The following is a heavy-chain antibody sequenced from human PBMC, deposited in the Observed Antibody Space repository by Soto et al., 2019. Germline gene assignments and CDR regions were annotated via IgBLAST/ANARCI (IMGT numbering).Heavy chain of an antibody. D-gene: IGHD3-22*01. CDR2: IYYSGST. J-gene: IGHJ4*02. Sequence: SETLSLTCTVSGGSISSGDYYWSWIRQPPGTGLEWIGYIYYSGSTYYNPSLKSRVTISVDRSKNQFSLKLTSVTAADTAVYYCARGAVVNFDAWGQGTLVTVDS. V-gene: IGHV4-30-4*01. CDR1: GGSISSGDYY. CDR3: ARGAVVNFDA.